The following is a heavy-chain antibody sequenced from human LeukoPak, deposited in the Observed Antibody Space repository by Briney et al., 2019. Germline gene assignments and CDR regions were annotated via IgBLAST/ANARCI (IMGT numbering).Heavy chain of an antibody. Sequence: PGGSLRLSCAASGFTFSSYAMSWVRQAPGKGLEWVSAISGSGGSTYYADSVKGRFTISRDNSKNTLYLQMNSLRAEDTAVYYCAKKGHYDFWSGYYFDYFDYWGQGTLVTVSS. J-gene: IGHJ4*02. CDR3: AKKGHYDFWSGYYFDYFDY. CDR1: GFTFSSYA. D-gene: IGHD3-3*01. V-gene: IGHV3-23*01. CDR2: ISGSGGST.